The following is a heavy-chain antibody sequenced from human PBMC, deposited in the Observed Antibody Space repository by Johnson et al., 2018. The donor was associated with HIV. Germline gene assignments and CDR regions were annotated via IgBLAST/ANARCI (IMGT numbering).Heavy chain of an antibody. CDR3: AKETRDSRSAFDI. V-gene: IGHV3-33*06. D-gene: IGHD3-22*01. Sequence: QVQVVESGGGVVQPGRSLRLSCAASGFTFSTYGMHWVRQAPGKGLEWVAVMWYDGSNRNYADSVKGRFTISRDNSKKTVYLQMNSLRAEDTAVYYCAKETRDSRSAFDIWGQGTMVTVSS. J-gene: IGHJ3*02. CDR1: GFTFSTYG. CDR2: MWYDGSNR.